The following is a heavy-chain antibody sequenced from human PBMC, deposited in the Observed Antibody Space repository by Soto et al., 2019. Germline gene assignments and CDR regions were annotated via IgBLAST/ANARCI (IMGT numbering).Heavy chain of an antibody. D-gene: IGHD2-15*01. CDR3: ARESKDSYPRSRIFDV. V-gene: IGHV3-23*01. CDR1: GFTFGSRA. Sequence: EVQLLESGGDLVQPGGSLRLSCVASGFTFGSRAMSWVRQAPGEGLEWVSTITDTGGDTKYADSVRGRFTISRDNSKNTLYLQMSRLRAEDSAVYYCARESKDSYPRSRIFDVWGRGTLVTVSS. CDR2: ITDTGGDT. J-gene: IGHJ4*02.